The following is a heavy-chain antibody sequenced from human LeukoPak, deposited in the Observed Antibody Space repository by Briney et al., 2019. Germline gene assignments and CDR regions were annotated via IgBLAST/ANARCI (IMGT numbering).Heavy chain of an antibody. Sequence: GGSLRLSCTVSGFTVSSNSMSWVRQAPGKGLEWVSFIYSDNTHYSDSVKGRFTISRDNSKNTLYLQMNSLRAEDTAVYYCAKDSSYGSGSYYSLDYWGQGTLVTVSS. CDR2: IYSDNT. V-gene: IGHV3-66*03. D-gene: IGHD3-10*01. CDR1: GFTVSSNS. CDR3: AKDSSYGSGSYYSLDY. J-gene: IGHJ4*02.